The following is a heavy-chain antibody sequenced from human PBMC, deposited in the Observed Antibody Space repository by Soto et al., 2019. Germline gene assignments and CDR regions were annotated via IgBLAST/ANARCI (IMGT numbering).Heavy chain of an antibody. V-gene: IGHV1-69*13. J-gene: IGHJ6*02. D-gene: IGHD6-13*01. CDR1: GGTFSSYA. CDR3: ARDDSSSWYVAVAGSGRDYYYYYGMDV. CDR2: IIPIFGTA. Sequence: SVKVSCKASGGTFSSYAISWVRQAPGQGLEWMGGIIPIFGTANYAQKFQGRVTITADESTSTAYMELSSLRSEDTAVYYCARDDSSSWYVAVAGSGRDYYYYYGMDVWGQGTTVTVSS.